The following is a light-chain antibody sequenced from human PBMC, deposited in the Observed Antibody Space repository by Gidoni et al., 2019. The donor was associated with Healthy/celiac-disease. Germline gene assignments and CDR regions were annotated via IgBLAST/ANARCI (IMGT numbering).Light chain of an antibody. CDR2: KAS. Sequence: DIQMTQSPSTLSASVGDRVTITCRASQSINNWLAWYQQKPGKAPKLLIYKASSLESGVPSRFSGSGSGTEFTLTISSLQPDDFATYYCQQYNSYPWTFGQXTKVEIK. CDR1: QSINNW. CDR3: QQYNSYPWT. V-gene: IGKV1-5*03. J-gene: IGKJ1*01.